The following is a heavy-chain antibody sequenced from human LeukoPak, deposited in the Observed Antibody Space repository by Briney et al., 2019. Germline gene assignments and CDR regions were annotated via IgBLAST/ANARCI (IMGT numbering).Heavy chain of an antibody. CDR3: ARGNSYYESSGYFPWESFRH. J-gene: IGHJ1*01. CDR2: IYTSGST. D-gene: IGHD3-22*01. Sequence: SETLSLTCTVSGDSISSGSYYWSWIRQPAGKGLEWIGRIYTSGSTNYNPSLKSRVTISVDTSKNQFSLKLSSVTAADTALYYCARGNSYYESSGYFPWESFRHWGQGTLVTVSS. CDR1: GDSISSGSYY. V-gene: IGHV4-61*02.